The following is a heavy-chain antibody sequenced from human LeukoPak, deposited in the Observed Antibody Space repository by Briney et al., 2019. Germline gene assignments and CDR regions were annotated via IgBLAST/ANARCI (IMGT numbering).Heavy chain of an antibody. V-gene: IGHV3-7*03. CDR1: GFTFSSYW. D-gene: IGHD2-2*01. J-gene: IGHJ6*02. CDR2: IKQDGSEK. Sequence: GGSLRLSCAASGFTFSSYWMSWVRQAPGKGLEWVANIKQDGSEKYYVDSVKGRFTISRDNAKNSLYLQMNSLRAEDTAVYYCASWGGLPAAIGYYYYYGMDVWGQGTTVTVSS. CDR3: ASWGGLPAAIGYYYYYGMDV.